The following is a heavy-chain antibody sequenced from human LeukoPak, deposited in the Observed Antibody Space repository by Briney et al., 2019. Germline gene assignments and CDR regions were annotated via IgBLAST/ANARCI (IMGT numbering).Heavy chain of an antibody. D-gene: IGHD1-1*01. CDR3: AKDPLGWNRPNWFFP. Sequence: GGSLRLSCAASGFTFSSYAMSWVRQAPGKGLEWVSAISGSGGSTYYADSVKGRFTISRDNSKNTLYLQMNSLRAEDTAVYYCAKDPLGWNRPNWFFPWGQGTLVTVSS. J-gene: IGHJ5*02. CDR2: ISGSGGST. CDR1: GFTFSSYA. V-gene: IGHV3-23*01.